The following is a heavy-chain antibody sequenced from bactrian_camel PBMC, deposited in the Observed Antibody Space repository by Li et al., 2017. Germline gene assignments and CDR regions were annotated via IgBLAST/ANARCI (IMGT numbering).Heavy chain of an antibody. J-gene: IGHJ4*01. V-gene: IGHV3S1*01. CDR1: GLTDGFRFDSRC. Sequence: HVQLVESGGGLVQPGGPLRLSCAASGLTDGFRFDSRCIGWFRQAPGKEREGVARIYTGSGNTYYADSVKGRFTISYGNAKNTLYLQMNSLKLEDTAMYHCAADAVVTCVPVALEIIRRTTYYGLGTQVTVS. CDR2: IYTGSGNT. D-gene: IGHD5*01.